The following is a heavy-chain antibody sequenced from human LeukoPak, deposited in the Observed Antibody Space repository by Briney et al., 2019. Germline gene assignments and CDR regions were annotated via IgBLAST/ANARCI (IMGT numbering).Heavy chain of an antibody. J-gene: IGHJ4*02. Sequence: GESLKISCKGSGYSFTSYWIGWVRQMPGKGLEFMGILYPGDSDTRNSPSFQGQVTISADRSISTAYLQWSSLKASDTAMYYCARHETGPYFDYWGQGTLVTVSS. V-gene: IGHV5-51*01. CDR3: ARHETGPYFDY. CDR1: GYSFTSYW. D-gene: IGHD1-1*01. CDR2: LYPGDSDT.